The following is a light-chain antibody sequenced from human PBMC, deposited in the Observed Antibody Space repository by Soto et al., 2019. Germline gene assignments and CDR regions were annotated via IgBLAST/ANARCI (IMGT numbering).Light chain of an antibody. CDR2: AAS. J-gene: IGKJ4*01. Sequence: IVLTQSPATVSVSPGERVTFSFSASQSVSSLLAWYQQKPGQAPRLLIYAASTRVTGIADRFSGSGSGTDFTLTISSREAEDFAVYQCQQYGESIRFGGGIQV. V-gene: IGKV3-15*01. CDR3: QQYGESIR. CDR1: QSVSSL.